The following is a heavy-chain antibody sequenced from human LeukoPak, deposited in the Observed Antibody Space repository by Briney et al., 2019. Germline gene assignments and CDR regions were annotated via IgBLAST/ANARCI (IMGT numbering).Heavy chain of an antibody. CDR2: ISYDGSNK. J-gene: IGHJ4*02. Sequence: PGRSLRLSCAASGFTFSSYGMHWVRQAPGKGLEWVAVISYDGSNKYYADSVKGRFTISRDNSKNTLYLQMNSLRAEDTAVYYCAKDHLAHCGGDCSPGYWGQGTLVTVSS. CDR1: GFTFSSYG. D-gene: IGHD2-21*02. V-gene: IGHV3-30*18. CDR3: AKDHLAHCGGDCSPGY.